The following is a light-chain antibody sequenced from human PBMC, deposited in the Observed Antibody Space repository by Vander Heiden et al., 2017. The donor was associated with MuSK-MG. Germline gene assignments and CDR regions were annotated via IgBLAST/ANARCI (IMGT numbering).Light chain of an antibody. CDR3: QQYNNWPPYT. J-gene: IGKJ2*01. CDR2: GAS. V-gene: IGKV3-15*01. CDR1: QSVFSN. Sequence: EIVMTQSPATLAVPPGERVTLSCRASQSVFSNLAWYQQKPGQAPRLLIYGASTRATGTPARFSGSGSGTDFTLTISSRRSEDFAVYYCQQYNNWPPYTFGQGTKLEIK.